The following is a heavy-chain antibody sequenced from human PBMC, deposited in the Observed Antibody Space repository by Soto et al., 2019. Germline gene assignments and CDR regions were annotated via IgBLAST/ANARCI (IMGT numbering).Heavy chain of an antibody. Sequence: PSETLSLTCTVSGGSISSYYWSWIRQPPGKGLEWIGYIYYSGSTNYNPSLKSRVTISVDTSKNQFSLKLTSVSAADTAVYYCARDKIPGLFDYWGQGTLVTVSS. CDR3: ARDKIPGLFDY. CDR2: IYYSGST. V-gene: IGHV4-59*12. J-gene: IGHJ4*02. D-gene: IGHD2-21*01. CDR1: GGSISSYY.